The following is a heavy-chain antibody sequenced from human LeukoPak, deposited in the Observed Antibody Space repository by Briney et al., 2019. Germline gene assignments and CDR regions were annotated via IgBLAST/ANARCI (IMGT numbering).Heavy chain of an antibody. CDR1: GGSISSYY. J-gene: IGHJ3*02. V-gene: IGHV4-59*01. CDR2: IYYSGST. D-gene: IGHD6-6*01. CDR3: AREYSSFDAFDI. Sequence: PSETLSLTCTVSGGSISSYYCSWLRQPPGKGLEWIGYIYYSGSTNYNPSLKSRVTISVDTSKNQFSLKLSSVTAADTAVYYCAREYSSFDAFDIWGQGTMVTVSS.